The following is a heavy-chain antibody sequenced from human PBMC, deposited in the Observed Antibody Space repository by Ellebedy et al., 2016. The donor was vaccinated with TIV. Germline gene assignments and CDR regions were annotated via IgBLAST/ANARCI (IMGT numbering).Heavy chain of an antibody. CDR3: ARGRGLWFGELLKYYFDY. Sequence: SETLSLXCAVYGGSFSGYYWSWIRQPPGKGLEWIGEINHSGSTNYNPSLKSRVTISVDTSKNQFSLKLSSVTAADTAVYYCARGRGLWFGELLKYYFDYWGQGTLVTVSS. J-gene: IGHJ4*02. V-gene: IGHV4-34*01. CDR2: INHSGST. D-gene: IGHD3-10*01. CDR1: GGSFSGYY.